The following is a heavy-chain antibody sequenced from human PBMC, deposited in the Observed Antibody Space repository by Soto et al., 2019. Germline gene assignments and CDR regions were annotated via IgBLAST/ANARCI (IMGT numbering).Heavy chain of an antibody. CDR1: GGSISSYY. Sequence: QVQLQESGPGLVKPSETLSLTCTVSGGSISSYYWSWVRQPPGKGLEWIGYIHYSGSTNYNPSLKSRVTISIDTSKNQFSLSLTSVTAADTAVYYCARQPNDLLTGHYNYGMDVWGQGTTVTVSS. D-gene: IGHD3-9*01. V-gene: IGHV4-59*08. CDR2: IHYSGST. CDR3: ARQPNDLLTGHYNYGMDV. J-gene: IGHJ6*02.